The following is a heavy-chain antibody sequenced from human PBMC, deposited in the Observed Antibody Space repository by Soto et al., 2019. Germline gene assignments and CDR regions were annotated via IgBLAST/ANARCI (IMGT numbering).Heavy chain of an antibody. CDR2: IYHSGTT. D-gene: IGHD2-15*01. J-gene: IGHJ4*02. CDR1: GASLNSPDHC. V-gene: IGHV4-39*01. CDR3: AKLVVAAPRQPDFDL. Sequence: QLQEKGPGVVKASATVSVTCAVSGASLNSPDHCWGGIRQSPGKGLEWLGSIYHSGTTYYNTSLKSRLSISADISASQFSLRLTSVTVADTAVYYCAKLVVAAPRQPDFDLWGQGTLVAVSS.